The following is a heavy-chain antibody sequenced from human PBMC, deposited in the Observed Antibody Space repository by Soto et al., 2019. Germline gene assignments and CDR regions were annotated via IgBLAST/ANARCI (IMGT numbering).Heavy chain of an antibody. V-gene: IGHV6-1*01. CDR3: ARGPAAIDP. CDR1: GGSVSSNSAA. J-gene: IGHJ5*02. Sequence: PSQTLSLTCVISGGSVSSNSAAWNWIRQSPSRGLEWLGRTYYRSKWYSYYAVSVKSRLTIKPDASKNQFSLQLISVTPEDTAVYHSARGPAAIDPWGQGTLVTVSS. CDR2: TYYRSKWYS. D-gene: IGHD6-25*01.